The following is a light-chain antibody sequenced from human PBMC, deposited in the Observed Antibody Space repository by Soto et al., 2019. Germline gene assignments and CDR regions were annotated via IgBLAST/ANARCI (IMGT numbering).Light chain of an antibody. V-gene: IGKV3-20*01. CDR2: GAS. J-gene: IGKJ2*01. CDR1: QSVSSSS. CDR3: QHYGTSPPYT. Sequence: EIVLTQSPGTLSLSPGERATLSCRASQSVSSSSLAWYQQKPGQAPRLLIHGASTRATGIPDRFSGSGSVTDFTLIISRLEPEDFAVYFCQHYGTSPPYTFAQGTKLEIK.